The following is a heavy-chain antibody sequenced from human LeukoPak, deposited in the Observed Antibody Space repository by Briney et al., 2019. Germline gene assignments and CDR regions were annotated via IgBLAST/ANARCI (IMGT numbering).Heavy chain of an antibody. J-gene: IGHJ5*02. D-gene: IGHD3-9*01. CDR3: AREGYDILTGYHYGQNWFDP. V-gene: IGHV1-69*13. Sequence: SVKVSCKASGYTFTSYYMHWVRQAPGQGLEWMGGIIPIFGTANYAQKFQGRVTITADESTSTAYMELSSLRSEDTAVYYCAREGYDILTGYHYGQNWFDPWGQGTLVTVSS. CDR1: GYTFTSYY. CDR2: IIPIFGTA.